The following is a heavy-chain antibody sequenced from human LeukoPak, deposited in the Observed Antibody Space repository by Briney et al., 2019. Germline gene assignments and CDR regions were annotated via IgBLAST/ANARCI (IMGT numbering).Heavy chain of an antibody. CDR2: INPSGGST. D-gene: IGHD3-22*01. V-gene: IGHV1-46*01. CDR1: GYSFINYY. J-gene: IGHJ4*02. Sequence: ASVKISSKASGYSFINYYIYWVRPAPGQGLEWMGVINPSGGSTSYAQKFQGRVTMTRDTSTSTVYMEVSSLTSEDTAVYYCARGKPSSVAPNWGQGTLVTVSS. CDR3: ARGKPSSVAPN.